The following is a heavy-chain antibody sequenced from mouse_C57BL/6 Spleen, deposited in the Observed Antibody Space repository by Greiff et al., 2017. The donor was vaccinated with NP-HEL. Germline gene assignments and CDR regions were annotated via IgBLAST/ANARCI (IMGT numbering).Heavy chain of an antibody. V-gene: IGHV14-4*01. J-gene: IGHJ3*01. CDR2: IDPENGDT. CDR3: TTSYDYDRVAY. CDR1: GFNIKDDY. Sequence: EVQLQQSGAELVRPGASVKLFCTASGFNIKDDYMHWVKQRPEQGLEWIGWIDPENGDTEYASKFQGKATITADTSSNTAYLQLSSLTSEDTAVYYCTTSYDYDRVAYWGQGTLVTVSA. D-gene: IGHD2-4*01.